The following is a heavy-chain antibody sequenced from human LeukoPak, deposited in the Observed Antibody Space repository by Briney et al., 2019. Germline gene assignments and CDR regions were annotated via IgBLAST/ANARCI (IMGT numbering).Heavy chain of an antibody. CDR1: GGSFSGYY. CDR2: INHSGST. Sequence: SSETLSLTCAVYGGSFSGYYWSWLPHPPGKGLEWLGEINHSGSTNYNPSLKSRVTISVDTSKNQFSLKLSSVTAADTAVYYCARGGLGYDYVWGSYRNQHRFDYWGQGTLVTVSS. D-gene: IGHD3-16*02. V-gene: IGHV4-34*01. CDR3: ARGGLGYDYVWGSYRNQHRFDY. J-gene: IGHJ4*02.